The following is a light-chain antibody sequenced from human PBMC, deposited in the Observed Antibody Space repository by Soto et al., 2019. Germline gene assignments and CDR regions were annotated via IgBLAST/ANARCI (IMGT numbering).Light chain of an antibody. Sequence: DIVMTQSPLSLPVTPGEPASISCRSSQSLLHSNGYNYLDWYLQKPGQSPQLRIYLGSTRASGVPYRFSGSGSGTDFTLKISRVEVEDVGVYYCMQALQTRGFTFGPGTKVDIK. CDR1: QSLLHSNGYNY. V-gene: IGKV2-28*01. CDR3: MQALQTRGFT. CDR2: LGS. J-gene: IGKJ3*01.